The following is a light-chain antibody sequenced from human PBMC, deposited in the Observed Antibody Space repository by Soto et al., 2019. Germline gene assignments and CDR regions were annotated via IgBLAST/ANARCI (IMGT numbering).Light chain of an antibody. CDR1: QSVGNN. CDR2: ATS. J-gene: IGKJ4*01. Sequence: EIVLTQSPATLSVSPGERATLSCRASQSVGNNFAWYQQKPGQAPRLLIFATSTRATGVPARFSGSGSGTEFTLTISSLQSEDFAVYYCQQYNNWPLTFGGGTKVEIK. V-gene: IGKV3-15*01. CDR3: QQYNNWPLT.